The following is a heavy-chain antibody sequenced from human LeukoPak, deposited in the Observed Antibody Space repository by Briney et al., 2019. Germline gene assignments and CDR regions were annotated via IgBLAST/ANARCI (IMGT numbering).Heavy chain of an antibody. CDR1: GDSISTYY. V-gene: IGHV4-59*01. CDR2: IYYSGST. CDR3: ARSSSWYGTCGF. J-gene: IGHJ4*02. Sequence: SETLSLTCTVSGDSISTYYWSWIRQPPGKGLEWIGYIYYSGSTNYNPSLKSRVTISVDTSKNQFSLKLSSVTAADTAVYYCARSSSWYGTCGFWGQGTLVTVAS. D-gene: IGHD6-13*01.